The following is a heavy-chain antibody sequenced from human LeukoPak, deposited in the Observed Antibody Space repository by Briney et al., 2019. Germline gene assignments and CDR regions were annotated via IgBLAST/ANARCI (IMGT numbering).Heavy chain of an antibody. CDR1: GYSFTNYW. Sequence: GESLKISCKASGYSFTNYWIGWVRQMPGKGLEWMGITWPDDSDTRYSPSFQSQVTIPVDKSVTTAYLEWSSLKASDTAMYYCARLKGLYDSSGYSKPPFDYWGQGTLVTVSS. CDR2: TWPDDSDT. CDR3: ARLKGLYDSSGYSKPPFDY. D-gene: IGHD3-22*01. J-gene: IGHJ4*02. V-gene: IGHV5-51*01.